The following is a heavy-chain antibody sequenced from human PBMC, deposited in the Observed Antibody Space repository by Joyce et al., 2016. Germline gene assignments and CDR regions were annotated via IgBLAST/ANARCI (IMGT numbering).Heavy chain of an antibody. CDR1: GGSISNDTYY. J-gene: IGHJ4*02. V-gene: IGHV4-31*03. D-gene: IGHD1-14*01. CDR3: ANSLSDAGVFDY. Sequence: QVQLQESGPGLLKPSQTLSLTCTVSGGSISNDTYYWSWIRQLPGKGLEWNGYIYYRGSTHYNPSLSSRATISLDTSKNHFSLKLSSVTAADTAVYHCANSLSDAGVFDYWGQGTVVTVSS. CDR2: IYYRGST.